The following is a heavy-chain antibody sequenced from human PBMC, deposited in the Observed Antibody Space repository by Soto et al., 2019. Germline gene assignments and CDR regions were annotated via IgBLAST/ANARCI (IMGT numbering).Heavy chain of an antibody. CDR3: AGDIRSGSYRFDY. CDR1: GGSISSSNW. Sequence: SETLSLTCAVSGGSISSSNWWSWVRQPPGKGLEGIGEIYHSGSTNYNPSLKSRVTISVDRPNNQFSLKLRSVTAADTAIYYCAGDIRSGSYRFDYWGQGTLVT. CDR2: IYHSGST. J-gene: IGHJ4*02. V-gene: IGHV4-4*02. D-gene: IGHD1-26*01.